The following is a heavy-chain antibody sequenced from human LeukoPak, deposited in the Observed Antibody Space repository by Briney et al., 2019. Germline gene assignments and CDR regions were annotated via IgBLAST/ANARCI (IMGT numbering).Heavy chain of an antibody. CDR2: TYYRSKWYN. CDR3: ARDSMITFGGVIVLGYYFDY. D-gene: IGHD3-16*02. J-gene: IGHJ4*02. CDR1: GDSVSSSSAA. V-gene: IGHV6-1*01. Sequence: SQTLSLTCAISGDSVSSSSAAWNWIRQSPSRGLEWLGRTYYRSKWYNDYAVSVKSRITINPDTSKNQFSLQLNSVTPEDTAVYYCARDSMITFGGVIVLGYYFDYWGQGTLVTVSS.